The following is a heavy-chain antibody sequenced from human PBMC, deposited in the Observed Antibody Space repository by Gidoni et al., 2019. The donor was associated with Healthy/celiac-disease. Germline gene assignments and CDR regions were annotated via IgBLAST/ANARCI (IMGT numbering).Heavy chain of an antibody. V-gene: IGHV4-34*01. CDR2: MNQSGST. CDR3: ARGRAGYSSGWSWVVWFDP. CDR1: GVSFSGYF. J-gene: IGHJ5*02. D-gene: IGHD6-19*01. Sequence: QVQLQQWGAGLVKPWETLSLTRSVYGVSFSGYFWSWIRQPPGKGLEWIGEMNQSGSTSYNTSLKRRVNISVDTSKNQFSLKLSSVTAADTAVYYCARGRAGYSSGWSWVVWFDPWGQGTLVTVSS.